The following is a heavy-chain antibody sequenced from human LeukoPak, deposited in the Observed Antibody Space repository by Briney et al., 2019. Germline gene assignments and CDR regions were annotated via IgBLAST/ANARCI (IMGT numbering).Heavy chain of an antibody. CDR3: ARDRVGSGWPRPWYFEF. D-gene: IGHD6-19*01. J-gene: IGHJ4*02. CDR1: GYTFTGYY. V-gene: IGHV1-2*02. CDR2: ISPNTGAT. Sequence: ASVKVSCKPSGYTFTGYYLHWVRQATGQGLEWMGWISPNTGATIYAEKFQGRVTMTRDTSIDTAYMEMRSLRSDDTAVYYCARDRVGSGWPRPWYFEFWGQGTLITVSS.